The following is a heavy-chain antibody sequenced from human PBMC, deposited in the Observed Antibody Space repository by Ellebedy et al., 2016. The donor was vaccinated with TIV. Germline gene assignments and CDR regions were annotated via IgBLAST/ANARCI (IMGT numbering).Heavy chain of an antibody. J-gene: IGHJ4*02. D-gene: IGHD6-19*01. V-gene: IGHV3-30-3*01. CDR2: ISYDGSNK. CDR1: GYTFTGYY. Sequence: SCKASGYTFTGYYMHWVRQAPGKGLEWVAVISYDGSNKYYADSVKGRFTISRDNSKNTLHLQMNSLRAEDTAVYYCARDMGYSSGWYYFDYWGRGTLVTVSS. CDR3: ARDMGYSSGWYYFDY.